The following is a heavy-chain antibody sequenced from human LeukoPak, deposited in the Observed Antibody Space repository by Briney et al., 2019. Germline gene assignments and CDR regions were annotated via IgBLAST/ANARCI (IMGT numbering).Heavy chain of an antibody. Sequence: GGSLRLSCAASGFTFSSYAMHWVRQAPGKGLEWVAVISYDGSNKYYADSVKGRFTISRDNSKNTLYLQMNSLRAEDTAVYYCAKDTLRAARPMYYFDYWGQGTLVTVSS. J-gene: IGHJ4*02. CDR1: GFTFSSYA. V-gene: IGHV3-30*04. D-gene: IGHD6-6*01. CDR3: AKDTLRAARPMYYFDY. CDR2: ISYDGSNK.